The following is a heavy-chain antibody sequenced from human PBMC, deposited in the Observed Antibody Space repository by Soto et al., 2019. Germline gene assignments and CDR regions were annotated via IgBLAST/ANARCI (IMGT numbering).Heavy chain of an antibody. CDR1: GGSFSGYY. D-gene: IGHD3-9*01. CDR3: ARGRGIVLRYYDWLVALDY. J-gene: IGHJ4*02. V-gene: IGHV4-34*01. Sequence: SETLSLTCAVYGGSFSGYYWSWIRQPPGKGLEWIGEINHSGSTNYNPSLKSRVTISVDTSKNQFSLKLSSVTAADTAVYYCARGRGIVLRYYDWLVALDYWGQGTLVTVSS. CDR2: INHSGST.